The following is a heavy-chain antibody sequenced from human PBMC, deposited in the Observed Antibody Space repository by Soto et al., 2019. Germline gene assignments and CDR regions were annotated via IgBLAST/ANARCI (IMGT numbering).Heavy chain of an antibody. D-gene: IGHD2-21*01. CDR3: ARDQECGGDCYSLNDY. Sequence: VQLAESGGGVAQAGRSLRLSCAASGFTFSRYGMHWVRQAPGKGLEWVAVIWYDGSKKYYADSVKGRFTISRDNSKNTLYLQMNSLRADDTAVYYCARDQECGGDCYSLNDYWGQGTLVTVSS. CDR1: GFTFSRYG. V-gene: IGHV3-33*01. J-gene: IGHJ4*02. CDR2: IWYDGSKK.